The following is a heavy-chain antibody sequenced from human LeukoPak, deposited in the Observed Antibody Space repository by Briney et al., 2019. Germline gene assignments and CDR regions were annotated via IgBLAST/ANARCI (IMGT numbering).Heavy chain of an antibody. D-gene: IGHD1-26*01. CDR2: IKEDGSEK. CDR3: ARGGPTVGTDY. V-gene: IGHV3-7*01. CDR1: GFTFRNYW. Sequence: GGSLRLSCAGSGFTFRNYWLNWVRQAPGKGLEWVANIKEDGSEKYYVDSVKGRFTVSRDNAKNSLYLQINSLRADDTAVYYCARGGPTVGTDYWGQGTLVTVSS. J-gene: IGHJ4*02.